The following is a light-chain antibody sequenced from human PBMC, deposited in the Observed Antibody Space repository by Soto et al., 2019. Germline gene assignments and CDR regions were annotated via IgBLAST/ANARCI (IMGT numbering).Light chain of an antibody. CDR2: EVS. J-gene: IGLJ1*01. V-gene: IGLV2-14*01. CDR3: SSYTSGRDVYV. Sequence: ALTQPASVSGSPGQSITISCTGTSSDVGSYHYVSWFQQHPGKAPKLIIFEVSDRPSGVSTRFSGSKSGDTASLTISGLQADDEADYYCSSYTSGRDVYVFGGGTKVTVL. CDR1: SSDVGSYHY.